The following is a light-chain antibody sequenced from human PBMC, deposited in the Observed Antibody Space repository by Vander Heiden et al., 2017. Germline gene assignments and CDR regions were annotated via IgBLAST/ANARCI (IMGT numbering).Light chain of an antibody. V-gene: IGKV1-5*03. CDR2: KAS. J-gene: IGKJ1*01. Sequence: DIRMTQSPSTLSASVGDRVPITCRASQITDNFLAWYQQKPGKAPKLLIYKASTLESGVPSRFSGSGSGTEFTLTISSLQPDDFATYYCQQYTSYSGTFGQGTKVEIK. CDR1: QITDNF. CDR3: QQYTSYSGT.